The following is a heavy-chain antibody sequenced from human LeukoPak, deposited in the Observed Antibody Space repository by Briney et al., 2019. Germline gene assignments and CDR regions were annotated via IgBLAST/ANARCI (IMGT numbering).Heavy chain of an antibody. J-gene: IGHJ4*02. Sequence: GGSLRLSCAGSGFSVSTMFMSWVRQAPGKGLEWVAVIWYDGSNKYYADSVKGRFTISRDNSKNTLYLQMNSLRAEDTAVYYCARGSQSTWGFFAYWGQGTRVTVSS. V-gene: IGHV3-33*08. CDR2: IWYDGSNK. CDR3: ARGSQSTWGFFAY. D-gene: IGHD1-1*01. CDR1: GFSVSTMF.